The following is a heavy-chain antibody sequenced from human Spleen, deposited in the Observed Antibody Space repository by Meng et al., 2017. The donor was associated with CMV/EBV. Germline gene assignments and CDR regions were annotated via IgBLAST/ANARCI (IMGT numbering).Heavy chain of an antibody. D-gene: IGHD4-17*01. J-gene: IGHJ4*02. CDR1: GYMFTGYY. CDR3: AGRSYGSGGY. CDR2: TNTKNGGI. Sequence: ASVKVSCKASGYMFTGYYMHWVRQAPGEGLEWMGWTNTKNGGINYVDKFQGRVTMTRNTLYLQMNSLRVEDTAVYYCAGRSYGSGGYWGQGTLVTVSS. V-gene: IGHV1-2*02.